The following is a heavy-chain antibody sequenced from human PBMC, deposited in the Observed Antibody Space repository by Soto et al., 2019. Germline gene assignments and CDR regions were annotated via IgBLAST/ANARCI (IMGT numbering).Heavy chain of an antibody. Sequence: PSETLSLTCTVSGGSISSSSYYWGWIRQPQGKGLEWIGSIYYSGSTYYNPSLKSRVTISVDTSKNQFSLKLSSVTAADTAVYYCARIGGAARQLIWFDPWGQGTLVTVSS. CDR3: ARIGGAARQLIWFDP. D-gene: IGHD6-6*01. CDR2: IYYSGST. CDR1: GGSISSSSYY. J-gene: IGHJ5*02. V-gene: IGHV4-39*01.